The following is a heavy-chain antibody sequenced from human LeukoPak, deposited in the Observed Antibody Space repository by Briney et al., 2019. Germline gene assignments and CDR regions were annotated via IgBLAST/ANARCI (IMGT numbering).Heavy chain of an antibody. D-gene: IGHD2-8*01. CDR3: AKCTVWPLDFDY. CDR1: GFTFSSYA. Sequence: GGSLKLSCAASGFTFSSYAMSWVRQAPGKGLEWVSAISGSGGSTYYADSVKGRFTISRDNSKNTLYLQMNSLRAEDTAVYYCAKCTVWPLDFDYWGQGTLVTVSS. J-gene: IGHJ4*02. CDR2: ISGSGGST. V-gene: IGHV3-23*01.